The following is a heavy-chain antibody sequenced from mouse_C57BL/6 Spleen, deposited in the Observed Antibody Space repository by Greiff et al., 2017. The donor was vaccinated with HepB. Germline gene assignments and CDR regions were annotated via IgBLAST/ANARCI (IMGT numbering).Heavy chain of an antibody. V-gene: IGHV1-52*01. D-gene: IGHD2-14*01. CDR2: IDPSDSET. CDR3: ARVRRGAMDY. J-gene: IGHJ4*01. CDR1: GYTFTSYW. Sequence: QVQLKESGAELVRPGSSVKLSCKASGYTFTSYWMHWVKQRPIQGLEWIGNIDPSDSETHYNQKFKDKATLTVDKSSSTAYMQLSSLTSEDSAVYYCARVRRGAMDYWGQGTSVTVSS.